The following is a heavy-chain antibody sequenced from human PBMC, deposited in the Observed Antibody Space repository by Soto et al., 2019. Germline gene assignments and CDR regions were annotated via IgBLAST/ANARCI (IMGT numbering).Heavy chain of an antibody. CDR1: GFTFSDHY. V-gene: IGHV3-72*01. CDR2: SRNKANSYTR. CDR3: ARIAGSGYYRSDY. J-gene: IGHJ4*02. Sequence: PGGSLRLSCAASGFTFSDHYMDWVRQAPGKGLEWVARSRNKANSYTREYAASVKDRFIISRDESKNSLYLQMDSLKAEDTAVYYCARIAGSGYYRSDYWGQGTLVTVSS. D-gene: IGHD3-22*01.